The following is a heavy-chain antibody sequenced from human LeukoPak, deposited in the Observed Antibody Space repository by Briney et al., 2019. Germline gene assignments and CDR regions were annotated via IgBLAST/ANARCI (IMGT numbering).Heavy chain of an antibody. CDR1: GYTFTSYD. Sequence: GASVRVSCKASGYTFTSYDINWVRQATGQGLEWMGWMNPNSGNTGYAQKFQGRVTITRNTSISTAYMELSSLRSDDTAVYYCARAPRHYFDYWGQGTLVTVSS. V-gene: IGHV1-8*03. CDR2: MNPNSGNT. CDR3: ARAPRHYFDY. J-gene: IGHJ4*02.